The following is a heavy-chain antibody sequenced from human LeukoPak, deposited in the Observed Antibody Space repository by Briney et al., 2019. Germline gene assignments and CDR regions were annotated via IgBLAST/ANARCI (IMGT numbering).Heavy chain of an antibody. D-gene: IGHD3-10*01. V-gene: IGHV3-66*01. Sequence: GGSLRLSCAASGFSVSSNYMNWVRQAPGKGLEWVSVIYSDGSTYYTDSVKGRFIISRDNSKNTLYLQMSSLRAEDTAMYYCARELRGFDPWGQGTLVSVSS. CDR3: ARELRGFDP. J-gene: IGHJ5*02. CDR1: GFSVSSNY. CDR2: IYSDGST.